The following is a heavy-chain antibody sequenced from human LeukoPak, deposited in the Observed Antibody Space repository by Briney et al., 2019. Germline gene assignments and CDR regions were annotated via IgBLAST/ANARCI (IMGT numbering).Heavy chain of an antibody. CDR3: ARDLVSRSRTGTTNPNY. V-gene: IGHV1-18*01. CDR1: GYTFTSYG. J-gene: IGHJ4*02. D-gene: IGHD1-1*01. CDR2: ISAYNGNT. Sequence: ASVKVSCKASGYTFTSYGISWVRQAPGQGLEWMGWISAYNGNTNYAQKLQGRVTMTTDTSTSTAYMELRSLRSDDTAVYYCARDLVSRSRTGTTNPNYWGQGTLVTVSS.